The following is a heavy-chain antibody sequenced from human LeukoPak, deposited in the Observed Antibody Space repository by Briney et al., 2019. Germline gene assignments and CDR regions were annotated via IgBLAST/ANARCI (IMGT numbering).Heavy chain of an antibody. D-gene: IGHD4-17*01. CDR1: GGTFSSYA. V-gene: IGHV1-69*05. CDR2: IILIFGTA. CDR3: APTGGYGDYNWFDP. J-gene: IGHJ5*02. Sequence: SVKVSCKASGGTFSSYAISWVRQAPGQGLEWMGRIILIFGTANYAQKFQGRVTITTDESTSTAYMELSSLRSEDTAVYYCAPTGGYGDYNWFDPWGQGTLVTVSS.